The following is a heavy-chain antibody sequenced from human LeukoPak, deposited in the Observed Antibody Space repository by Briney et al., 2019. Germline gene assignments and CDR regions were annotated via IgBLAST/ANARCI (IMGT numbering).Heavy chain of an antibody. V-gene: IGHV3-23*01. Sequence: GGSLRLSCAASGFTFSRNAMNWVRQAPGKGLEWVSAISSSGGYTYYADSVKGRFIISRDNSKDTLYLQMNSLRAEDTAVYYCAKDSGSNLYYFDYWGQGTLVTVSS. J-gene: IGHJ4*02. D-gene: IGHD1-26*01. CDR1: GFTFSRNA. CDR3: AKDSGSNLYYFDY. CDR2: ISSSGGYT.